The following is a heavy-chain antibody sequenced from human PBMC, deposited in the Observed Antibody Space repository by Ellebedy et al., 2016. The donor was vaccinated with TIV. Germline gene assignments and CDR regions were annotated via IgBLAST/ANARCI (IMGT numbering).Heavy chain of an antibody. V-gene: IGHV3-21*06. D-gene: IGHD2-15*01. CDR3: SRGWSTPDS. CDR1: GFTFSNYN. Sequence: GESLKISCVASGFTFSNYNMNWVRQSPGKGLEWVSSIRSTGSDKYYAESVKGRFTISRDNAQDTLFLQMNSLRAEDTAVYFCSRGWSTPDSWGQGTLVIVSP. J-gene: IGHJ4*02. CDR2: IRSTGSDK.